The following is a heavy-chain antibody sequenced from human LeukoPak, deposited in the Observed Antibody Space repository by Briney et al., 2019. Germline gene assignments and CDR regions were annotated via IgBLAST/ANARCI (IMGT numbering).Heavy chain of an antibody. CDR3: AKANYDSSGYYQYYFDY. D-gene: IGHD3-22*01. Sequence: GGSLRLSCAASGFTSSSYAMSWVRQAPGKGVESVSAISDSGGSTYYTDSVKGRFTISRDNSKNTLYLQMNSLRAEDTAVYYCAKANYDSSGYYQYYFDYWGQGTLVTVSS. V-gene: IGHV3-23*01. J-gene: IGHJ4*02. CDR1: GFTSSSYA. CDR2: ISDSGGST.